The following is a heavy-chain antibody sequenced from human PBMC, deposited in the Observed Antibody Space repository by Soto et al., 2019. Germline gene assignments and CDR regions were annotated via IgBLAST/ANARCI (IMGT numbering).Heavy chain of an antibody. CDR2: ISGSGGST. V-gene: IGHV3-23*01. CDR1: GFTFSSYA. D-gene: IGHD3-16*01. Sequence: GGSLRLSCAASGFTFSSYAMSWVRQAPGRGLEWVSAISGSGGSTYYADSVRGRFTISRDNSKNTVNLQMNSLRAEDTAVYYCARDPWAADYWGQGTLVTVSS. CDR3: ARDPWAADY. J-gene: IGHJ4*02.